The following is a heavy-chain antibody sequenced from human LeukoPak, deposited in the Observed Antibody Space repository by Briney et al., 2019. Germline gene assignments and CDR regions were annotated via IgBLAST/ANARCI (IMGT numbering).Heavy chain of an antibody. CDR1: GFTFSSYG. Sequence: PGGSLRLSCAASGFTFSSYGMHWVRQAPGKGLEWVAFIRYDGSNKYYADSVKGRFTVSRDNSKSTLYLQMNSLRAEDTAVYYCASTTRGGTYYYYMDVWGKGTTVTISS. V-gene: IGHV3-30*02. D-gene: IGHD1-1*01. CDR3: ASTTRGGTYYYYMDV. CDR2: IRYDGSNK. J-gene: IGHJ6*03.